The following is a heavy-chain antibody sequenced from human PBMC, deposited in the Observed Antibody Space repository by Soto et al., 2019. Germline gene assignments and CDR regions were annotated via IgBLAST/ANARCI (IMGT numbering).Heavy chain of an antibody. CDR2: IYPGDSDT. Sequence: GESLKISCKGSGYSFANYWIGWVRQMPGEGLEWMAIIYPGDSDTRYSPSFRGQVTISAVKSISTAYLQWSSLKASDTAIYYCARHLHCSGDSCYLDYWGQGTLVTVSS. CDR3: ARHLHCSGDSCYLDY. J-gene: IGHJ4*02. V-gene: IGHV5-51*01. D-gene: IGHD2-15*01. CDR1: GYSFANYW.